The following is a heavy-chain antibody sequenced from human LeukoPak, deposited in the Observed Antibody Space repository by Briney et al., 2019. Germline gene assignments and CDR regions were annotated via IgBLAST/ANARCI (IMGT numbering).Heavy chain of an antibody. V-gene: IGHV3-30*02. CDR1: GFTFSSYG. CDR2: IRYDGSNK. D-gene: IGHD3-22*01. J-gene: IGHJ4*02. CDR3: AKIGGHYYDSSGYYYVGNY. Sequence: GGSLRLSCAASGFTFSSYGMHWVRQAPGKGLEWVAFIRYDGSNKYYADSVKGRFTTSRDNSENTLYLQMNSLRAEDTAVYYCAKIGGHYYDSSGYYYVGNYWGQGTLVTVSS.